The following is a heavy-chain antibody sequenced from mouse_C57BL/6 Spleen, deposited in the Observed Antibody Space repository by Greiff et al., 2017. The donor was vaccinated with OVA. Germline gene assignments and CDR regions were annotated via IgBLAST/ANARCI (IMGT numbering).Heavy chain of an antibody. V-gene: IGHV6-3*01. CDR3: TGYGFYYARDY. Sequence: EVQGVESGGGLVQPGGSMKLSCVASGFTFSNYWMNWVRQSPEKGLEWVAQIRLKSDNYATHYAESVKGRFTISRDDSKSSVYLQMNNLRAEDTGIYYCTGYGFYYARDYWGKGTSVTVSS. J-gene: IGHJ4*01. CDR2: IRLKSDNYAT. CDR1: GFTFSNYW. D-gene: IGHD1-1*01.